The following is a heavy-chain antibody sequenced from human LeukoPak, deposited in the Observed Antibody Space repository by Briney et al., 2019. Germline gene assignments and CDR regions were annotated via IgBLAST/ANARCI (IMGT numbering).Heavy chain of an antibody. CDR3: ARDTSTYWYFDL. D-gene: IGHD2/OR15-2a*01. J-gene: IGHJ2*01. CDR1: GFTFSSYG. Sequence: GGSLRLSCAASGFTFSSYGMHWVRQAPGKGLEWVAVIWYDGSNKYYADSVKGRFTISRGNSKNTLYLQMNSLRAEDTAVYYCARDTSTYWYFDLWGRGTLVTVSS. CDR2: IWYDGSNK. V-gene: IGHV3-33*01.